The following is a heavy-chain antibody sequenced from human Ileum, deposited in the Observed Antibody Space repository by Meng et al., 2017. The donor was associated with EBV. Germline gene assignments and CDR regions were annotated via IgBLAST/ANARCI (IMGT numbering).Heavy chain of an antibody. CDR1: GRSISSSEYY. V-gene: IGHV4-30-4*01. J-gene: IGHJ4*02. Sequence: QLQGSVPGPVNPSQALSPTCTGSGRSISSSEYYCSWSRQPPGQAREWIRHSYYIGSTHYNPSLKSRVTISVDTSKNLFSLKVSSVTAADTAVYYCARQATGYCSGGSCYSGSIFAYWGQGTLVTVSS. D-gene: IGHD2-15*01. CDR3: ARQATGYCSGGSCYSGSIFAY. CDR2: SYYIGST.